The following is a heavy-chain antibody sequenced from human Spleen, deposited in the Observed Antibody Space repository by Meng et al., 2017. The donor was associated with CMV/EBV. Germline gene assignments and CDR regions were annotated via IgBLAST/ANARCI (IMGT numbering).Heavy chain of an antibody. CDR1: GFTFSNYW. V-gene: IGHV3-7*01. J-gene: IGHJ3*02. CDR2: IKEDGSDT. D-gene: IGHD3-22*01. CDR3: AREGYYDSSGYWGDDAFDI. Sequence: GESLKISCAASGFTFSNYWMSWVRQAPGKGLEWVANIKEDGSDTNYVYSARGRFTISRDNAKNSLYLQMNSLRAEDTAVYYCAREGYYDSSGYWGDDAFDIWGQGTMVTVSS.